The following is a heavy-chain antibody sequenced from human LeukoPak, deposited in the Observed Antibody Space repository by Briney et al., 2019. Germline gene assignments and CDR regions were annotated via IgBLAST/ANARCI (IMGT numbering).Heavy chain of an antibody. J-gene: IGHJ5*02. CDR3: ARGGDSSAYRNWFDP. CDR1: GGSISSSSYY. V-gene: IGHV4-39*07. CDR2: IYYSGST. Sequence: SETLSLTCTVSGGSISSSSYYWGWIRQPPGKGLEWIGSIYYSGSTYYNPSLKSRVTISVDTSKNQFSLNLRSVTAADTAVYYCARGGDSSAYRNWFDPWGQGTLVTVSS. D-gene: IGHD3-22*01.